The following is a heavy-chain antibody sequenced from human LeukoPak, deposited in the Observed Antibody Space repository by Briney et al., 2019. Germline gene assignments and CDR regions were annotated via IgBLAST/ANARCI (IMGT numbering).Heavy chain of an antibody. CDR1: GFTFSTYA. D-gene: IGHD6-19*01. V-gene: IGHV3-23*01. CDR2: ISGRDDST. Sequence: GGSLRLSCEASGFTFSTYAMSWVRQAPGKGLEWVSTISGRDDSTYYTDSVKGRFTVSRDNSKNTLYLHMNSLRGEDTAVYFCTKPLVAVAGGDYDYWGQGTLVIVSS. J-gene: IGHJ4*02. CDR3: TKPLVAVAGGDYDY.